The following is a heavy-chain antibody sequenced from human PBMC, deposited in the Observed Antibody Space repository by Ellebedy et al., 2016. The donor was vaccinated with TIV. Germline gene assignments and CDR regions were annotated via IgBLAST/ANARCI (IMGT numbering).Heavy chain of an antibody. CDR3: AKEGDYYGSGTYLHFDS. V-gene: IGHV3-23*01. J-gene: IGHJ4*02. Sequence: PGGSLRLSCAASGFTLSSYAMSWVRQAPGKGLEWVSGISASGGSTYYADSVKGRFTISRDSSKNTLHLQMNSLRAEDTAVYYCAKEGDYYGSGTYLHFDSWGQGTLVTVSS. CDR1: GFTLSSYA. CDR2: ISASGGST. D-gene: IGHD3-10*01.